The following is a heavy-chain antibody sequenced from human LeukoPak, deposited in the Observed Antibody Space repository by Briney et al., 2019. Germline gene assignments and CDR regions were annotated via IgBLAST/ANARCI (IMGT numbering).Heavy chain of an antibody. D-gene: IGHD3-22*01. CDR1: GGSISSGGYY. CDR2: IYYSGST. V-gene: IGHV4-31*03. CDR3: ARDRPYYYDSSGDEGYYYGMDV. J-gene: IGHJ6*02. Sequence: SETLSLTCTVSGGSISSGGYYWSWIRQHPGKGLEWIGYIYYSGSTYYNPSLKSRVTISVDTSKNQFSLKLSSVTAADTAVYYCARDRPYYYDSSGDEGYYYGMDVWGQGTTVAVSS.